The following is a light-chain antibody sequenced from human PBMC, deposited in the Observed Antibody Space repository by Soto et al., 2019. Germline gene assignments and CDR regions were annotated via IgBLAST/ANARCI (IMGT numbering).Light chain of an antibody. CDR3: MQSLQTPWT. J-gene: IGKJ1*01. CDR2: GAS. V-gene: IGKV3-15*01. Sequence: EIVMTQSPATVSVSPGERVTLSCRASQSVSSSLAWYQQKPGQAPRLLIYGASTRATGIPAKFSGSGSGTDFTLKISRVEAEDVGLYYCMQSLQTPWTFGQGTTVEIK. CDR1: QSVSSS.